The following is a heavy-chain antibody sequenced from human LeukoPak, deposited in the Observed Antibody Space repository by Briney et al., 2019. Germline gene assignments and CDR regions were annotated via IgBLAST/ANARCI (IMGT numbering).Heavy chain of an antibody. CDR1: GFTFDDYA. CDR3: AKDYLYSSSGQFAY. J-gene: IGHJ4*02. V-gene: IGHV3-9*01. Sequence: GGSLRLSCAASGFTFDDYAMHWVRQAPGKGLEWVSGINWNSGSIVCADAVKGRFTISRDNAKNSLHLQMNSLRAEDTAFYYCAKDYLYSSSGQFAYGARGPLVTVS. CDR2: INWNSGSI. D-gene: IGHD6-19*01.